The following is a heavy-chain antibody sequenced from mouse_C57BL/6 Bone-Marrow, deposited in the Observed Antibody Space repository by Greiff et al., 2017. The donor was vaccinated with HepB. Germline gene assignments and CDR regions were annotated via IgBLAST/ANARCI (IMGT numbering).Heavy chain of an antibody. J-gene: IGHJ4*01. CDR3: AREKVYAMDY. Sequence: QVQLQQPGAELVMPGASVKLSCKASGYTFTSYWMHWVKQRPGQGLEWIGEIDPSDSYTNYNQKFKGKSTLTVDKSSSPAYMQLSSLTSEDSAVYYCAREKVYAMDYWGQGTSVTVSS. V-gene: IGHV1-69*01. CDR1: GYTFTSYW. CDR2: IDPSDSYT.